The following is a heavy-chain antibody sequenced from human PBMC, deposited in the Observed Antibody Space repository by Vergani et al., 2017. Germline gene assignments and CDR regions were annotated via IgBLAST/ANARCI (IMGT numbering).Heavy chain of an antibody. V-gene: IGHV4-61*01. CDR3: ASTFCDCECYYDH. D-gene: IGHD2-21*01. Sequence: QVQLQESGPGLVKPLETLSLTCTVSGASVNRANYYWSWIRPTPGTGMEWIGFIYYSGGTSYSPSLKSRVTISLDTSKNQLSLKVASVTAADTAMYYCASTFCDCECYYDHWGQGTLVTVSS. J-gene: IGHJ4*02. CDR2: IYYSGGT. CDR1: GASVNRANYY.